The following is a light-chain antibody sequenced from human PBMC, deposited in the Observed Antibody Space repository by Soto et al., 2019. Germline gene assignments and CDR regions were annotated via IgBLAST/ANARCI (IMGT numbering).Light chain of an antibody. J-gene: IGKJ1*01. V-gene: IGKV1-9*01. Sequence: DIQLTQSPSFLSASVGDRVTITCRASQGISSYLAWYQQKPGKAPKLLIYAASTLQSGVPSGFSGSGSGTEFTLTISSLQPEDFATYYCQQLNSYPQTVGQGTKVDIK. CDR1: QGISSY. CDR3: QQLNSYPQT. CDR2: AAS.